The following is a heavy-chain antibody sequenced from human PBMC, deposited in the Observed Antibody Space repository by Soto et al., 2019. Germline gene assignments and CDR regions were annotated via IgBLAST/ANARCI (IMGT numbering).Heavy chain of an antibody. D-gene: IGHD2-15*01. CDR3: ARENDCSGGSCLNYYYYYGMDV. Sequence: SETLSLTCTVSGGSISSYYWSWIRQPPGKGLEWIGYIYYSGSTNYNPSLKSRVTISVDTSKNQFSLKLSSVTAADTAVYYCARENDCSGGSCLNYYYYYGMDVWGQGTTVTVSS. CDR1: GGSISSYY. CDR2: IYYSGST. J-gene: IGHJ6*02. V-gene: IGHV4-59*01.